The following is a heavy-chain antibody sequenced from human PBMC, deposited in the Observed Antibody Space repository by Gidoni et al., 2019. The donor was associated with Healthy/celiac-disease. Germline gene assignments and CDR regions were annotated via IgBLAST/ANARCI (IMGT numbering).Heavy chain of an antibody. V-gene: IGHV3-48*03. CDR2: VSSSGSTI. CDR1: GFHFGSYE. J-gene: IGHJ4*02. CDR3: ARDNLAAIDIDY. Sequence: EVQLVGSGGGLVKTGGSLRLSCAAAGFHFGSYEMNWVRQAPGKGLDCGLYVSSSGSTIYYAESVKGRFTISRDNAKNSLYVQMKSLRAEDTAVYYCARDNLAAIDIDYWGQGTLVTVSS. D-gene: IGHD5-18*01.